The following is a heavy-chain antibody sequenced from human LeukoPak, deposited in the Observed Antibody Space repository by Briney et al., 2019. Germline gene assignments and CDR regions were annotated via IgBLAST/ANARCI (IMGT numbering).Heavy chain of an antibody. J-gene: IGHJ4*02. V-gene: IGHV3-21*01. CDR1: GFTFSSYV. CDR3: ARSIGDYGFSGRVYYFDY. Sequence: GGSLRLSCAASGFTFSSYVMNWVRQAPGKGLEWVSSISSSSSYIYYADSVKGRFTISRDNAKNSLYLQMNSLRAEDTAVYYCARSIGDYGFSGRVYYFDYWGQGTLVTVSS. CDR2: ISSSSSYI. D-gene: IGHD4-17*01.